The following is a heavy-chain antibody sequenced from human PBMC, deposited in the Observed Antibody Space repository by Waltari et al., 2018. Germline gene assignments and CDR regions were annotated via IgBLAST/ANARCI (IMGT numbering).Heavy chain of an antibody. Sequence: QLQLQESGPGLVKPSETLSLTCTVSGGSISSSSYYWGWIRQPPGKGLEWIGSIYYSGSTYYNPSLKRRVTISVDTSKNQFSLKLSSVTAADTAVYYCARDSLTYYYDSSGSYAFDIWGQGTMVIVSS. CDR2: IYYSGST. CDR1: GGSISSSSYY. J-gene: IGHJ3*02. V-gene: IGHV4-39*07. CDR3: ARDSLTYYYDSSGSYAFDI. D-gene: IGHD3-22*01.